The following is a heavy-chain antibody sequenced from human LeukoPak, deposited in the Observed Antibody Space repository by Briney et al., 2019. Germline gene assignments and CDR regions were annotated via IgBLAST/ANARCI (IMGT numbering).Heavy chain of an antibody. Sequence: GGSLRLSCAASGFTFSSNWMNWVRQAPGKGLEWVANIKQDGSEKYYVDSVKGRFTISRDNAKNTLYLQMNSLRPEDTAVYYCTKDLTGNYDYWGQGTLVTVSS. J-gene: IGHJ4*02. V-gene: IGHV3-7*01. CDR2: IKQDGSEK. CDR1: GFTFSSNW. D-gene: IGHD1-20*01. CDR3: TKDLTGNYDY.